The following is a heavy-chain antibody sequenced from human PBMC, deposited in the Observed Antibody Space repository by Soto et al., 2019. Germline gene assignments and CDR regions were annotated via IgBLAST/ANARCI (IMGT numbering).Heavy chain of an antibody. V-gene: IGHV3-64*01. Sequence: GGSLRLSCAASGFTFSSYAMHWVRQAPGKGLEYVSAISSNGGSTYYANSVKGRFTISRDNSKNTLYLQMGSLRAEDMAVYYCARDPGVDTAMGHHSYYFDYWGQGTLVTVSS. J-gene: IGHJ4*02. CDR1: GFTFSSYA. D-gene: IGHD5-18*01. CDR2: ISSNGGST. CDR3: ARDPGVDTAMGHHSYYFDY.